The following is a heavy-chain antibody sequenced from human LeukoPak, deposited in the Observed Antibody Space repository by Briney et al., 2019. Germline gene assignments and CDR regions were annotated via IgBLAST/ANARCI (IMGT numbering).Heavy chain of an antibody. D-gene: IGHD3-22*01. J-gene: IGHJ4*02. V-gene: IGHV5-51*01. CDR1: GYSFPSYW. Sequence: GESLKISCQGSGYSFPSYWIAWVRQMPGKGLEWMGIMYPGDSDTRYSPSFQGQVTISADKSISTAYLQWSSLKASDTAMYYCARGVNYNDRSGYDYWGQGTLVTVSS. CDR3: ARGVNYNDRSGYDY. CDR2: MYPGDSDT.